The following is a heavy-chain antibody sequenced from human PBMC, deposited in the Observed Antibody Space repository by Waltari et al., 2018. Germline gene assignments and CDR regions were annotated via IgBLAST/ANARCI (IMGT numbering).Heavy chain of an antibody. J-gene: IGHJ5*02. CDR2: ISGSGGST. CDR1: GFPFSSHA. Sequence: EVQLLESGGGLVQPGGSLRLSCAASGFPFSSHAMSWVRQAPGKGLEWVSAISGSGGSTYYADSVKGRFTISRDNSKNTLYLQMNSLRAEDTAVYYCAKAQLVRDWFDPWGQGTLVTVSS. V-gene: IGHV3-23*01. CDR3: AKAQLVRDWFDP. D-gene: IGHD6-13*01.